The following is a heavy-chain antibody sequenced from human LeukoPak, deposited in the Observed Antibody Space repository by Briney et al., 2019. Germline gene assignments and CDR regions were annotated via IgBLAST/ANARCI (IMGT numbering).Heavy chain of an antibody. CDR1: GFTFSSYS. CDR3: AREPYHTMMVDY. D-gene: IGHD3-22*01. V-gene: IGHV3-48*04. J-gene: IGHJ4*02. Sequence: PGGSLRLSCTASGFTFSSYSMNWVRQAPGKGLEWVSYISSSGSTIYYADSVKGRFTISRDNAKNSLYLQMNSLRAEDTAVYYCAREPYHTMMVDYWGQGTLVTVSS. CDR2: ISSSGSTI.